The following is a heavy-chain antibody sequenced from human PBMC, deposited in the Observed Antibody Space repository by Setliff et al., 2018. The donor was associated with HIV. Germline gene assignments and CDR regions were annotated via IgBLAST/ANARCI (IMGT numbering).Heavy chain of an antibody. J-gene: IGHJ3*02. Sequence: ASVKVSCKASGYIFSTYGISWVRQAPGQGLEWMGLINPSGGRTSYAQRFRGRLTMTRDTSRSTVYMELSSLRSEDTAMYYCARCYYDSSGPTDAFDIWGQGTVVTVSS. CDR1: GYIFSTYG. V-gene: IGHV1-46*01. CDR3: ARCYYDSSGPTDAFDI. D-gene: IGHD3-22*01. CDR2: INPSGGRT.